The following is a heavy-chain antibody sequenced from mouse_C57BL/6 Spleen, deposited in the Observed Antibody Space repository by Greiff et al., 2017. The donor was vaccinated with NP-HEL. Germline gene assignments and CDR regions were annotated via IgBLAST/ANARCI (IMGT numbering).Heavy chain of an antibody. V-gene: IGHV1-82*01. CDR1: GYAFSSSW. CDR2: IYPGDGDT. CDR3: ARCDYDRGDY. Sequence: VQLQQSGPELVKPGASVKISCKASGYAFSSSWMNWVKQRPGKGLEWIGRIYPGDGDTNYNGKFKGKATLTADKSSSTAYMQLSSLTSEDSAVYFCARCDYDRGDYWGQGTTLTVSS. J-gene: IGHJ2*01. D-gene: IGHD2-4*01.